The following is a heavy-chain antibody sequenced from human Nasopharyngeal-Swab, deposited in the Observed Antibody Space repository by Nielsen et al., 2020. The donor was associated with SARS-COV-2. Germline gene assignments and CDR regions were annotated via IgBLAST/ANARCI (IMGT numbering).Heavy chain of an antibody. Sequence: GVLKISRAASGLTVSNNYMNWVRQAPGKGLEWVSVIYSGGGTHYADSVKGRFTISRDNSKNTLYLQMNSLSGEDTAVYFCARERSLFSGSYHGFDYWGQGTLVTVSS. V-gene: IGHV3-53*01. CDR2: IYSGGGT. CDR3: ARERSLFSGSYHGFDY. J-gene: IGHJ4*02. CDR1: GLTVSNNY. D-gene: IGHD1-26*01.